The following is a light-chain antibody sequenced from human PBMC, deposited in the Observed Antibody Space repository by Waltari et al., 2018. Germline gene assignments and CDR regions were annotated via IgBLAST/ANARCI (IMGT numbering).Light chain of an antibody. Sequence: DIVMTQSPDSLAVSLGERATINCKSSQSVLYSSNNMNYLAWYQQKPGQPPKLLIYWASTRESGVPERFSCSWSGTDFTLTISSLQAEDVAVYYCQQYYSTPPTFGQGTKVEIK. CDR2: WAS. J-gene: IGKJ1*01. V-gene: IGKV4-1*01. CDR3: QQYYSTPPT. CDR1: QSVLYSSNNMNY.